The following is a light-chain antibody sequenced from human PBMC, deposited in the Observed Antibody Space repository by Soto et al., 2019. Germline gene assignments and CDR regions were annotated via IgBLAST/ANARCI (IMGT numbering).Light chain of an antibody. J-gene: IGKJ2*01. CDR3: QQYNSFPFT. CDR2: DAS. V-gene: IGKV1-5*01. Sequence: DIQMTQSPSTLSASLGDRVTITCRARQNINKWLAWYQQKPGTAPKLLMYDASSLESGVPSRFSGSRSETEFTLTISSLQPDDFSTYYCQQYNSFPFTFGQGTKLDIK. CDR1: QNINKW.